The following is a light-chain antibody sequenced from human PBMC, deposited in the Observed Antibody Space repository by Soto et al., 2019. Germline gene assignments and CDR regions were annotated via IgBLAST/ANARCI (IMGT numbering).Light chain of an antibody. CDR2: GAS. Sequence: EIVLTMSPATLSVSPGERVTLSCRASQSIGTSLAWYQQKPGQPPRLLIYGASSRATGTPDRFSGSGSGTDFTLTISRLEPEDFAVYYCQQYGSSPWTFGQGTKVDIK. CDR3: QQYGSSPWT. V-gene: IGKV3-20*01. J-gene: IGKJ1*01. CDR1: QSIGTS.